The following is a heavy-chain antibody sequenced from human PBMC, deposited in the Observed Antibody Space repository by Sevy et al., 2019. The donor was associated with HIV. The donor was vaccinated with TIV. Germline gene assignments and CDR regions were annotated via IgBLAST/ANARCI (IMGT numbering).Heavy chain of an antibody. J-gene: IGHJ5*02. CDR1: YGSFSGYY. V-gene: IGHV4-34*01. Sequence: SETLSLSCAVHYGSFSGYYWNWIRQLPGKGLEWIGEINESGITYYNPSLKSRVTISVDTSKKQFSLKLNSVTAADTAVYFCARSPPVVVVPGAPSWFDPWGQEPWSPSPQ. D-gene: IGHD2-2*01. CDR3: ARSPPVVVVPGAPSWFDP. CDR2: INESGIT.